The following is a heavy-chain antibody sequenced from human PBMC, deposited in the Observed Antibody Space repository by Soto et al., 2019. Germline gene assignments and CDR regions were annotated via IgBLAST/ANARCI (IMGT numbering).Heavy chain of an antibody. V-gene: IGHV1-8*02. CDR1: GYSFINFD. CDR2: MNPGSGKT. CDR3: ARMASAGTLNGFDP. Sequence: GASVKVSCKASGYSFINFDVSWVRQAAGQGLEWLGWMNPGSGKTGYASKFQGRVAMTRDASTGTSHLELSSLTSDDTAVYYCARMASAGTLNGFDPWGQGTLVTVCS. J-gene: IGHJ5*02. D-gene: IGHD6-13*01.